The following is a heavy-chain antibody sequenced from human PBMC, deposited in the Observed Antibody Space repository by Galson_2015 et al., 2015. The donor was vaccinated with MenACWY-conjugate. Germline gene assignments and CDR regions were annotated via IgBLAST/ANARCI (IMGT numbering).Heavy chain of an antibody. V-gene: IGHV3-7*03. CDR3: ARGDYLES. J-gene: IGHJ4*02. Sequence: SLRLSCAASGFTFSTYWMNWVRQAPGKGLEWVANIKGDGSAKNYVDSVKGRFTISRDNVKNSLYLQMNSLRAEDTALYYCARGDYLESWGRGTLVTVSS. CDR1: GFTFSTYW. CDR2: IKGDGSAK.